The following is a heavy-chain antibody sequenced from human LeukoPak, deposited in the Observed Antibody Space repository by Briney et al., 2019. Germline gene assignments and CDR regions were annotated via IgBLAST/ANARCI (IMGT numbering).Heavy chain of an antibody. CDR2: IKQDGAEK. CDR3: ARVGAWDLQRVFDY. V-gene: IGHV3-7*01. CDR1: GFRFGDYW. J-gene: IGHJ4*02. D-gene: IGHD1-26*01. Sequence: GGSLRLSCAASGFRFGDYWMTWAHHVPGKGLEWVANIKQDGAEKHYAESVEGRFIISRDNAKNSLYLEMDSLKVEDTAVYYCARVGAWDLQRVFDYWGQGTLVTVSS.